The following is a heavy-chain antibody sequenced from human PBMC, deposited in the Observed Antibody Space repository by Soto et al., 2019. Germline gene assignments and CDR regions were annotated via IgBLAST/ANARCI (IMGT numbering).Heavy chain of an antibody. CDR1: GYSFTSCA. CDR3: ARGTVTIFGVVIGY. V-gene: IGHV1-18*01. Sequence: SLKVSCKACGYSFTSCAIRSVRHAPGQGLEWMGWISAYNGNTNYAQKLQGRVTMTTDTSTSTAYMELSSLRSEDTAAYYCARGTVTIFGVVIGYWAQGTLVNVSS. J-gene: IGHJ4*02. D-gene: IGHD3-3*01. CDR2: ISAYNGNT.